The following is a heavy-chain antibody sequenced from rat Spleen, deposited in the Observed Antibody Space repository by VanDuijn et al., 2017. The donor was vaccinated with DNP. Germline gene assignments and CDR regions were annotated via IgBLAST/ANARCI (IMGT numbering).Heavy chain of an antibody. CDR1: GFTFSNYY. CDR2: IRSGGST. Sequence: VQLVESGGGLVQPGRSMKLSCAASGFTFSNYYMTWVRQPPGKGLEWMGRIRSGGSTDYNSGLKSRLSISRDTSKSQVFLRMNSLQTEDTAIYFCTHSGQSYYYGSPFAYWGQGTLVTVSS. V-gene: IGHV2-1*01. CDR3: THSGQSYYYGSPFAY. J-gene: IGHJ3*01. D-gene: IGHD1-2*01.